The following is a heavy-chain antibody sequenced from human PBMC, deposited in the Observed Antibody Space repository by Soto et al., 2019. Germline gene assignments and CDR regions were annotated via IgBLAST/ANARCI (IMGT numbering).Heavy chain of an antibody. CDR1: GSSFTNFA. D-gene: IGHD2-21*02. V-gene: IGHV3-23*01. J-gene: IGHJ4*02. CDR3: AKDDFTDRGDDYFDY. CDR2: IGASGDIT. Sequence: GGSLRLSCAASGSSFTNFAMSWVRQAPGKGLEWVAGIGASGDITWYADSVKGRLSISRDNSKNTLYLQPNSLRFEDTAVYYCAKDDFTDRGDDYFDYWGPGTLVTVSS.